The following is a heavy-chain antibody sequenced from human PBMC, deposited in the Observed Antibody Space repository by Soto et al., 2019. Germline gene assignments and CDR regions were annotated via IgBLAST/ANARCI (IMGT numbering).Heavy chain of an antibody. CDR1: GGSFTSNNW. J-gene: IGHJ4*02. V-gene: IGHV4-4*02. CDR2: IYRTGST. CDR3: ASRDPGTSVDY. D-gene: IGHD1-7*01. Sequence: QVQLQESGPGLVKPSGTLSLTCAVSGGSFTSNNWWTWVRQPPGQGLEWVGEIYRTGSTNYNPSLKGRVTVFLDKSENQFFLKVTSLTAADTAVYYCASRDPGTSVDYWGQGTLVTVSS.